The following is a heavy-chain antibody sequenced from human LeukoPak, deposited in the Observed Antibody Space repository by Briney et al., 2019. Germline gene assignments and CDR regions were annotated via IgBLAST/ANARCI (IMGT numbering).Heavy chain of an antibody. CDR1: GGSLSGYY. J-gene: IGHJ5*02. CDR3: ARGRRQLVPGNWFDP. Sequence: SETLSLTCAVYGGSLSGYYWSWIRQPRGKGVEGIGEIKDRGSTNYNPSLKSRVTISVDTSKDQFSLKLSSVTAADTAVYYCARGRRQLVPGNWFDPWGQGTLVTVSS. D-gene: IGHD6-13*01. V-gene: IGHV4-34*01. CDR2: IKDRGST.